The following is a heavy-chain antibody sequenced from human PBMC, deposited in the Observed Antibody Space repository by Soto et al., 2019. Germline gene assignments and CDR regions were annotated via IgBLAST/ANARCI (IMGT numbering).Heavy chain of an antibody. CDR1: GYTFTSYG. CDR3: AREPQQLDFDY. V-gene: IGHV1-18*01. J-gene: IGHJ4*02. CDR2: ISAYNGNT. D-gene: IGHD6-13*01. Sequence: EASVKVASKASGYTFTSYGITWVRQAPGQGLEWMGWISAYNGNTNYAQKLQGRVTMTTDTSTSTAYMELRSLRSDDTAVYYCAREPQQLDFDYWGQGTLVTVSS.